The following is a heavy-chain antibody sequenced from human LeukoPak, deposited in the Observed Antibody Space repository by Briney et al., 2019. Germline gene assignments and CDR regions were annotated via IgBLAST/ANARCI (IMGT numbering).Heavy chain of an antibody. Sequence: GGSLRLSCAASGFTFSDYYMSWIRQAPGKGLEWVSYISSSSSYTNYADSVKGRFAISRDNAKNSLYLQMNSLRAEDTAVYYCARVRDWYSSGWYLGYWGQGTLVTVSS. CDR1: GFTFSDYY. CDR3: ARVRDWYSSGWYLGY. CDR2: ISSSSSYT. V-gene: IGHV3-11*06. J-gene: IGHJ4*02. D-gene: IGHD6-19*01.